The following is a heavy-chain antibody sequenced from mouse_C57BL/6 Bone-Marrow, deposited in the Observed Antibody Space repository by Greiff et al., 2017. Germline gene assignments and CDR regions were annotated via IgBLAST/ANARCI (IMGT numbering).Heavy chain of an antibody. Sequence: QVQVQQSGAELVKPGASVKLSCKASGYTFTSYWMHWVKQRPGQGLEWIGMIHPNSGSTNYNEKFKSKATLTVDKSSSTAYMQLSSLTSEDSAVYYCASKATDWFAYWGQGTLVTVSA. D-gene: IGHD3-2*02. CDR3: ASKATDWFAY. CDR2: IHPNSGST. V-gene: IGHV1-64*01. J-gene: IGHJ3*01. CDR1: GYTFTSYW.